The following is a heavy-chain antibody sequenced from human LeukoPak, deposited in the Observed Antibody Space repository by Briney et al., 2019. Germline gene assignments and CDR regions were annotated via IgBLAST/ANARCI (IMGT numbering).Heavy chain of an antibody. D-gene: IGHD2-2*01. V-gene: IGHV3-23*01. Sequence: GGSLRLSCAASGFTFSSYAMSWVRQAPGKGLEWVSAISGSGGSTYYADSVKGRFTISRDKSKNTLYLQMNSLRAEDTAVYYCAKDRIVVVPAAGEDWFDPWGQGTLVTVSS. J-gene: IGHJ5*02. CDR2: ISGSGGST. CDR3: AKDRIVVVPAAGEDWFDP. CDR1: GFTFSSYA.